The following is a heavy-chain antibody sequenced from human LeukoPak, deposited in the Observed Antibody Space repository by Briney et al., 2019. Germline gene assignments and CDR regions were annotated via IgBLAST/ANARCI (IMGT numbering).Heavy chain of an antibody. V-gene: IGHV4-59*01. CDR1: GGSISSYY. CDR2: IFYSGST. J-gene: IGHJ3*01. D-gene: IGHD1-26*01. Sequence: SETLSLTCTVPGGSISSYYWSWIRQPPGEGLEWIGYIFYSGSTNYNPSLKSRVTISVDTSKNQFSLKLSSVTAADTAVYYCARARRDLLAFDLWGQGTMVTVSS. CDR3: ARARRDLLAFDL.